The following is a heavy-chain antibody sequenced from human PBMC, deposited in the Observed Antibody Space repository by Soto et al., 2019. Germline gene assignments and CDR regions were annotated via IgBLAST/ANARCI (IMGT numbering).Heavy chain of an antibody. CDR1: GFTFSYAW. D-gene: IGHD6-19*01. CDR2: IKSKTDGGTT. V-gene: IGHV3-15*07. Sequence: EVQLVQSGGDLAKPGGSLRLSCAVSGFTFSYAWMNWVRQAPGKGLEWVGRIKSKTDGGTTDYAAPVKGRFTISRDDSRNMVFLQMNSLGTEDTAVYYCATGSGVLLYWGQGTRVTVSS. CDR3: ATGSGVLLY. J-gene: IGHJ4*02.